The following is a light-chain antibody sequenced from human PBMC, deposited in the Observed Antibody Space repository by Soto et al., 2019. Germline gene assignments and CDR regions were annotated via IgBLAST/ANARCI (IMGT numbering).Light chain of an antibody. CDR3: QQYNNWPRT. J-gene: IGKJ2*01. Sequence: EIVLTQSPGTLSLSPGERATLSCRSSHSVSSNYLAWYQQKPGQAPRLLIYGASTRATGIPARFSGSGSGTEFTLTIGSLQSEDFAVYYCQQYNNWPRTFGQGTKLEIK. V-gene: IGKV3-15*01. CDR1: HSVSSN. CDR2: GAS.